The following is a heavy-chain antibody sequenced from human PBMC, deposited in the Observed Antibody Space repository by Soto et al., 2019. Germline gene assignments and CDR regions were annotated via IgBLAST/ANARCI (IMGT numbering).Heavy chain of an antibody. CDR3: ARVVGSSGDYFDY. V-gene: IGHV4-59*12. CDR1: GGSISSYY. CDR2: IYYSGST. Sequence: SETLSLTCTVSGGSISSYYWSWIRQPPGKGLEWIGYIYYSGSTYYNPSLKSRVTISVDTSKNQFSLKLSSVTAADTAVYYCARVVGSSGDYFDYWGQGTLVTVSS. J-gene: IGHJ4*02. D-gene: IGHD3-10*01.